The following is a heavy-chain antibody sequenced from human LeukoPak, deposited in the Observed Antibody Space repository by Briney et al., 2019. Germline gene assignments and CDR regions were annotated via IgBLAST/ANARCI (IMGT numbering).Heavy chain of an antibody. V-gene: IGHV1-2*02. J-gene: IGHJ4*02. CDR3: ARDGDYGTGSYYRGCIDS. CDR1: GYTFTGIY. CDR2: IHPDTGGT. D-gene: IGHD3-10*01. Sequence: APVKVSCKASGYTFTGIYFHWMRQAPGQGLEWVGCIHPDTGGTNYAQKFQGRVTMTRDTSISTAYLDLSNLRSDDTAVYYCARDGDYGTGSYYRGCIDSWGQGTPVTVSP.